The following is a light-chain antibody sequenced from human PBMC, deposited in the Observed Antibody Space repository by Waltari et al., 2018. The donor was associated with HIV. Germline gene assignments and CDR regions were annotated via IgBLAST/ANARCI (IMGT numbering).Light chain of an antibody. CDR1: QSLLRRPKNKNY. J-gene: IGKJ4*01. V-gene: IGKV4-1*01. CDR2: WAS. Sequence: DLVMNHSPVSMAVSLGERASIFCKSSQSLLRRPKNKNYVAWYQQKSRQNPKLIIYWASNRESGVPDRFSGSGSGTNFTLTSSSLQAEEVAVYYCQQYYSNIAHFGGGTKVEIK. CDR3: QQYYSNIAH.